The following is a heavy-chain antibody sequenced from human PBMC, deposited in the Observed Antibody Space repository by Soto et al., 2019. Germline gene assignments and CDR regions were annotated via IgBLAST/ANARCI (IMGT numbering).Heavy chain of an antibody. J-gene: IGHJ4*02. CDR3: AKDRGTYYYDSSGYYGIDY. Sequence: GGSLRLSCAASGFTFSSYAMSWVRQAPGKGLEWVSAISGSGGSTYYADSVKGRFTISRDNSKNTLYLQMNSLRAEDTAVYYCAKDRGTYYYDSSGYYGIDYWGQGTLVTVSS. CDR1: GFTFSSYA. V-gene: IGHV3-23*01. CDR2: ISGSGGST. D-gene: IGHD3-22*01.